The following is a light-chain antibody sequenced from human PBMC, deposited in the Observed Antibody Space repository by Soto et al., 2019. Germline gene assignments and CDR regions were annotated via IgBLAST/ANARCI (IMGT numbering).Light chain of an antibody. V-gene: IGLV1-40*01. CDR1: SSNIGAGYN. Sequence: QSVLTQPPSVSGAPGQRVTISCTGSSSNIGAGYNVHWYQQLPGTAPKVLIYGNNNRPSGVPDRFSGSKSGPSASLAITGLQAEDEADYYCQSYDTSLSGSVFGGGTKVTVL. CDR2: GNN. J-gene: IGLJ3*02. CDR3: QSYDTSLSGSV.